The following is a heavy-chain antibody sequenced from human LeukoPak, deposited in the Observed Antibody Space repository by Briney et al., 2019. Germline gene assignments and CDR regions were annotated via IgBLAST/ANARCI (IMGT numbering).Heavy chain of an antibody. CDR1: GGSISSYY. D-gene: IGHD3-3*01. Sequence: PSETLSLTCTVSGGSISSYYWSWIRQHPGKGLEWIGYIYYSGSTYYNPSLKSRVTISVDTSKDQFSLKLSSVTAADTAVYYCARWIPHTIFAGNWFDPWGQGTLVTVSS. V-gene: IGHV4-59*06. J-gene: IGHJ5*02. CDR2: IYYSGST. CDR3: ARWIPHTIFAGNWFDP.